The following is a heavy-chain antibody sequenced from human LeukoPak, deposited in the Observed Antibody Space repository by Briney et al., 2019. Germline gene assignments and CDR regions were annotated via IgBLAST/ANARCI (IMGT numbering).Heavy chain of an antibody. D-gene: IGHD1-26*01. J-gene: IGHJ4*02. V-gene: IGHV5-51*01. CDR1: GYSFTNYW. Sequence: GESLKISCKGSGYSFTNYWIAWVRPMPGKGLEWMGIIYPGDSDTRYSPSFQGQVTISADKSISTAYLQWSSLKASDTAMYYCARRSGSFQGDYNFDYWGQGTLVTVSS. CDR2: IYPGDSDT. CDR3: ARRSGSFQGDYNFDY.